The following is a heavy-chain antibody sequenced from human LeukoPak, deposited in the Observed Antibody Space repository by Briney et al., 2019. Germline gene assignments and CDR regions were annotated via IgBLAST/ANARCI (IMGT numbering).Heavy chain of an antibody. CDR1: GYTFTGYY. J-gene: IGHJ4*02. Sequence: ASVKVSCKASGYTFTGYYMHWVRQAPGQGLEWMGWINPNSGGTNYAQKFQGRVTMTRDTSISTAYMELSRLRSDDTAVYYCASSPRSHCSGGSCLRLDYWGQGTLVTVSS. V-gene: IGHV1-2*02. CDR2: INPNSGGT. CDR3: ASSPRSHCSGGSCLRLDY. D-gene: IGHD2-15*01.